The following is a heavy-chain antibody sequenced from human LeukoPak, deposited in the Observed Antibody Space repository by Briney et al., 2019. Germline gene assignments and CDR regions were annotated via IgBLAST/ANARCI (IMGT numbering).Heavy chain of an antibody. Sequence: GASVPVSCQASGYTFTGYYMHSVRQAPGQGLEWMGWINPNSGGTNYAQKFQGRVTMTRDTSISTAYMELSRLRSDDTAVYYCARDYGDQPTDYASVSYENWLDPWGQGTLVTVSS. D-gene: IGHD4-17*01. CDR2: INPNSGGT. V-gene: IGHV1-2*02. CDR1: GYTFTGYY. J-gene: IGHJ5*02. CDR3: ARDYGDQPTDYASVSYENWLDP.